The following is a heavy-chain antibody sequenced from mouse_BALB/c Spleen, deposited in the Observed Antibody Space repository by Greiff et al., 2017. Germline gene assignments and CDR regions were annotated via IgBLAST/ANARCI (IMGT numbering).Heavy chain of an antibody. Sequence: DVHLVESGGGLVKPGGSLKLSCAASGFTFSSYAMSWVRQTPEKRLEWVASISSGGSTYYPDSVKGRFTISRDNARNILYLQMSSLRSEDTAMYYCARGGRYFDVWGAGTTVTVSS. CDR2: ISSGGST. V-gene: IGHV5-6-5*01. J-gene: IGHJ1*01. CDR1: GFTFSSYA. CDR3: ARGGRYFDV.